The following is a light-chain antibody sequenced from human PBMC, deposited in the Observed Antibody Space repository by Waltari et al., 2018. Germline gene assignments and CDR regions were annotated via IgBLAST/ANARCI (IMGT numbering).Light chain of an antibody. CDR3: QHYSPYSWT. CDR1: QSISSS. J-gene: IGKJ1*01. Sequence: DTQMTQSPSTLSASVGDRVTITCGASQSISSSLAWYQQKPGRAPRLLMYDASTLESGVPFRFSGSGSGTEFTLTISKLQPDDFATYFCQHYSPYSWTFGQGTKVEIK. CDR2: DAS. V-gene: IGKV1-5*01.